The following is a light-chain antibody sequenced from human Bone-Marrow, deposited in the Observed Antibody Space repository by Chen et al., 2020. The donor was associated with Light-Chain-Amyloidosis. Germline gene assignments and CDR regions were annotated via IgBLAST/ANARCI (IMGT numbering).Light chain of an antibody. CDR3: QVWDRSSDRPV. CDR2: DDS. V-gene: IGLV3-21*02. Sequence: SYVLTQPSSVSVDPGQTATIAWGGNNIGSTSVHWYQQTPGQAPRLVVYDDSDRPSGIPERLSCSNSGNTATLTISRVEAGDEADYYCQVWDRSSDRPVFGGGTKLTVL. CDR1: NIGSTS. J-gene: IGLJ3*02.